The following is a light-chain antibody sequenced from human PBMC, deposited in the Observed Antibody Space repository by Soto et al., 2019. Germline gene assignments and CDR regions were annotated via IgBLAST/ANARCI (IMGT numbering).Light chain of an antibody. CDR3: QQYDSYHWT. CDR1: QGIINY. Sequence: DIQMTQSPSSLSACVGDRVTITWRACQGIINYLAWCQQKPGKAPKSLIYAASTLQSGVPSKFSGSGSGTDFTLTIRSLHPEDCATYYCQQYDSYHWTFGQWTKVEIK. V-gene: IGKV1-16*02. J-gene: IGKJ1*01. CDR2: AAS.